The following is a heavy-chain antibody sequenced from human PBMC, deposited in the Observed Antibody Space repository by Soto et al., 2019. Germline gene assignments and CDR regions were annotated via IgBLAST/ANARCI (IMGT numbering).Heavy chain of an antibody. Sequence: LRLSCAASGFIFKVYWMHWVRQSPGKGLVWISRIYNDGTYSDYADSVRGRFTISRDNVNDTLYLQMNNLRAEDSGLYYCTRGPRPISTGTGAYWGQGTQVTVSS. CDR1: GFIFKVYW. D-gene: IGHD3-10*01. J-gene: IGHJ4*02. CDR3: TRGPRPISTGTGAY. V-gene: IGHV3-74*01. CDR2: IYNDGTYS.